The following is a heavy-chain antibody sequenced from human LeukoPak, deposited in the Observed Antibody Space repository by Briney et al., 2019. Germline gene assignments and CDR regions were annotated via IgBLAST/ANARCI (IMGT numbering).Heavy chain of an antibody. J-gene: IGHJ6*02. D-gene: IGHD3-3*01. V-gene: IGHV3-53*01. Sequence: GGSLRLSCAASGFTVSSNYMSWVRQAPGKGLEWVSVIYSGGSTYYADSVKVRFTISRDNSKNTLYLQMNSLRAEDTAVYYCARRFLEWSETYYYGMDVWGQGTTVTVSS. CDR3: ARRFLEWSETYYYGMDV. CDR1: GFTVSSNY. CDR2: IYSGGST.